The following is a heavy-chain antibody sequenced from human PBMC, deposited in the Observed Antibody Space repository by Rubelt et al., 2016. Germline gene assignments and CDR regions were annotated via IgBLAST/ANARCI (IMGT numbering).Heavy chain of an antibody. V-gene: IGHV3-23*01. CDR2: ISGSGGST. Sequence: EVQLLESGGGLVQPGGSLRLSCAASGFTFSSYAMSWVRQAPGKGLEWVSAISGSGGSTYYADSVKGRLTMSRDKSTTPLYRQMTRLGDEDTTLYYCAKVPIRTVTSTVDDWGQGTLVTVFS. D-gene: IGHD4-17*01. CDR1: GFTFSSYA. CDR3: AKVPIRTVTSTVDD. J-gene: IGHJ4*02.